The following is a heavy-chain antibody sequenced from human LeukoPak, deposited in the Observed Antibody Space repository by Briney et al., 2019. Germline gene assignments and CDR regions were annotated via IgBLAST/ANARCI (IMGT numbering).Heavy chain of an antibody. CDR2: IHHDGSNK. Sequence: PGGSLRLSCAASGFTFSSYGMHWVRQAPGKGLDWVAFIHHDGSNKYYADSVRGRFTISRDNSKNTLYLQMNSLRAEDTAVYYCAKGGLVHPLHIWGQGTMVTVSS. CDR1: GFTFSSYG. V-gene: IGHV3-30*02. CDR3: AKGGLVHPLHI. J-gene: IGHJ3*02. D-gene: IGHD3/OR15-3a*01.